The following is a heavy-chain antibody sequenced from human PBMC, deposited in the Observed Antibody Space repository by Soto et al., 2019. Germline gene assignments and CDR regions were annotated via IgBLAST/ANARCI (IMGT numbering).Heavy chain of an antibody. D-gene: IGHD6-6*01. CDR3: ARSSSSSVGFDY. CDR2: INPNSGGT. V-gene: IGHV1-2*02. Sequence: ASVKVSCKASGYTFTGYYMHWVRQAPGQGLEWMGWINPNSGGTNYAQKFQGRVTMTRDTSISTAYMELSRLRSDGTAVYYCARSSSSSVGFDYWGQGTLVTVSS. CDR1: GYTFTGYY. J-gene: IGHJ4*02.